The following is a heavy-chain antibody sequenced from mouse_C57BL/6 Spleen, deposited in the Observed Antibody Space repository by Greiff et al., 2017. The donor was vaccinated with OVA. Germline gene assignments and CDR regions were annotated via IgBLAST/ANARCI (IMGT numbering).Heavy chain of an antibody. CDR3: AREGTDCYFDV. J-gene: IGHJ1*03. D-gene: IGHD2-14*01. CDR2: INYDGSST. Sequence: EVQRVESEGGLVQPGSSMKLSCTASGFTFSDYYMAWVRQVPEKGLEWVAKINYDGSSTYYLDSLKSRFIISRDNAKNILYLQMSSLKSADTATDYCAREGTDCYFDVWGTGTTVTGSS. V-gene: IGHV5-16*01. CDR1: GFTFSDYY.